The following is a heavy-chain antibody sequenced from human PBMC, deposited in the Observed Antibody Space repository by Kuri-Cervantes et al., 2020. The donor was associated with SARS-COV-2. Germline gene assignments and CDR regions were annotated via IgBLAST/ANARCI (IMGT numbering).Heavy chain of an antibody. V-gene: IGHV1-2*02. CDR1: GYTFTGYY. D-gene: IGHD6-13*01. CDR3: AKTERLGYSSSWYLDY. J-gene: IGHJ4*02. Sequence: ASGKVSCKASGYTFTGYYMHWVRQAPGQGLEWMGRINPNSGGTNYAQKFQGRVTMTRDTSISTAYMELSRLRSDATAVYYCAKTERLGYSSSWYLDYWGQETLVTVSS. CDR2: INPNSGGT.